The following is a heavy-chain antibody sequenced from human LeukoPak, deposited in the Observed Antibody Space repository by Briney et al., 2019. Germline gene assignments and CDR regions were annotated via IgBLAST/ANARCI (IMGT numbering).Heavy chain of an antibody. J-gene: IGHJ4*02. CDR2: IKQAGSEK. V-gene: IGHV3-7*05. D-gene: IGHD3-9*01. CDR1: GFTFSTYW. Sequence: PGGSLRLSCAASGFTFSTYWMSWVRQAPGKGLEWVANIKQAGSEKYYVDSVKGRFTISRDNAKNSLYLQMNSLRAEDTAIYYCARGSGQRYYDILTGYYFVRTFDYWGQGTLVTVSS. CDR3: ARGSGQRYYDILTGYYFVRTFDY.